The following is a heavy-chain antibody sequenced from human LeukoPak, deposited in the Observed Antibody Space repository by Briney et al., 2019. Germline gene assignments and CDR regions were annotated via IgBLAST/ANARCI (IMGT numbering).Heavy chain of an antibody. CDR3: VRGLSGVSSWYFDL. J-gene: IGHJ2*01. CDR2: ISGSGGST. D-gene: IGHD7-27*01. Sequence: GGSLRLSCAASGFTFNNYAMSWVRQAPGKGLEWVSAISGSGGSTYYADSVRGRFTISRDISKNTLYLQMNDLGAEDTALYYCVRGLSGVSSWYFDLWGRGTLVSVSS. CDR1: GFTFNNYA. V-gene: IGHV3-23*01.